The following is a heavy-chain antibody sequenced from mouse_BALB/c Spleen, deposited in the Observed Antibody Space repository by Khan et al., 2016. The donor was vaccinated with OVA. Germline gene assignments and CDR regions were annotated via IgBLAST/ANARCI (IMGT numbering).Heavy chain of an antibody. V-gene: IGHV1-76*01. CDR1: GYIFTSYW. CDR2: IYPGTDNT. Sequence: VELVESGAELVRPGASVKLSCKTSGYIFTSYWIHWVKQRSGQGLEWIARIYPGTDNTYFNEKLKDKATLTADKSSSTAYMHLSSLKSEDSAVYFCARDEALYYFDYWGQGTTLTVSA. D-gene: IGHD1-1*01. J-gene: IGHJ2*01. CDR3: ARDEALYYFDY.